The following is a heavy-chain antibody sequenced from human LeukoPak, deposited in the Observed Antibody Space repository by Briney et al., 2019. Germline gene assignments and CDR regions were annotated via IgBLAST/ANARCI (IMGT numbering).Heavy chain of an antibody. J-gene: IGHJ6*02. Sequence: GGSLRLSCTASGFTFSSFAMHWVRQAPGKGLEWVSLITNSGVTTHYADSVKGRFTISRDNSRSTLYLQLNSLRADDTALYYCAKARLYCSSGTCSNHPATLTGMDVWGQGTTVTVSS. CDR2: ITNSGVTT. CDR3: AKARLYCSSGTCSNHPATLTGMDV. CDR1: GFTFSSFA. V-gene: IGHV3-23*01. D-gene: IGHD2-15*01.